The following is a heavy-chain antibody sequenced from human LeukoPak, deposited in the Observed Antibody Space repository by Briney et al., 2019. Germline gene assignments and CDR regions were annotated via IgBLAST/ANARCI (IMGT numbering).Heavy chain of an antibody. CDR2: ISYDGSNK. Sequence: GRSLRLSCAASGFTFSSYAMHWVRQAPGKGLEGVVVISYDGSNKYYADSVKGRVTISRDHSKNTLYLQMNSLRAEDTAVYYCARDPYGDYGGYFDYWGQGTLVSVSS. CDR1: GFTFSSYA. D-gene: IGHD4-17*01. J-gene: IGHJ4*02. CDR3: ARDPYGDYGGYFDY. V-gene: IGHV3-30*04.